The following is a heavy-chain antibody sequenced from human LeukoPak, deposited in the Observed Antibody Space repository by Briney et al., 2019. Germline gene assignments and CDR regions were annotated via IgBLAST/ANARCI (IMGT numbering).Heavy chain of an antibody. CDR1: GFMFGNYT. J-gene: IGHJ4*02. V-gene: IGHV3-48*01. Sequence: PGGSLRLSCAASGFMFGNYTMNWVRQAPGKGLEWISYISTSSSTIYYADSVKGRFTISRDNAKNSLFLQMNSLRAEDTAVYYCARGQFLIDYWGQGTLVTVSS. CDR3: ARGQFLIDY. CDR2: ISTSSSTI. D-gene: IGHD2/OR15-2a*01.